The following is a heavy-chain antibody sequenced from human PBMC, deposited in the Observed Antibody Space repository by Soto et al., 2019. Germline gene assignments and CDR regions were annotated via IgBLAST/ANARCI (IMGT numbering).Heavy chain of an antibody. V-gene: IGHV3-21*01. Sequence: EVQLVESGGGLVKPGGSLRLSCAASGFTFSSYSMNWVRQAPGKGLEWVSSISSSSSYIYYADSVKGRFTISRDNAKNSLYLQMNSLRAEDTAVYYCARDTRSSSSWYGSFSWGQGTLVTVSS. J-gene: IGHJ4*02. CDR3: ARDTRSSSSWYGSFS. CDR1: GFTFSSYS. D-gene: IGHD6-13*01. CDR2: ISSSSSYI.